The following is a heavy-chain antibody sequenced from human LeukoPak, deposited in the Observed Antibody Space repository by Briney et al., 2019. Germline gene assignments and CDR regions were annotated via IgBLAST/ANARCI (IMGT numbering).Heavy chain of an antibody. CDR1: GYTFTGYY. CDR2: INPNSGGT. V-gene: IGHV1-2*02. D-gene: IGHD5-18*01. CDR3: ARGGPRRIGGYSYGTLVY. J-gene: IGHJ4*02. Sequence: ASVKVSCKASGYTFTGYYMHWVRQAPGQGLEWMGWINPNSGGTNYAQKFQGRVTMTRDTSISTAYMELSRLRSDDTAVYYCARGGPRRIGGYSYGTLVYWGQGTLVTVSS.